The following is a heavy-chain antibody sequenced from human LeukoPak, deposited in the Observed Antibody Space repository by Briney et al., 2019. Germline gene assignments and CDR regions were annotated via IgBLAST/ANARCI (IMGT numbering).Heavy chain of an antibody. V-gene: IGHV3-15*01. CDR3: TTDRHPWQWLADY. J-gene: IGHJ4*02. CDR1: GFTFSNAW. CDR2: IKSKTDGGTT. D-gene: IGHD6-19*01. Sequence: PGGSLRLSCAASGFTFSNAWMSWVRQAPGKGLEWVGRIKSKTDGGTTDYAAPVKGRFTISRDDSKNTLYLQMNSLKTEDTAVYYCTTDRHPWQWLADYWGQGTLVTVSS.